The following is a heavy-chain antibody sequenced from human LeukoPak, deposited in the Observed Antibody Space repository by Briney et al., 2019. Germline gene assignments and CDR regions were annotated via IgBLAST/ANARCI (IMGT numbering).Heavy chain of an antibody. CDR2: IYYSGST. J-gene: IGHJ3*02. CDR3: ARDLSDDAFDI. D-gene: IGHD2/OR15-2a*01. Sequence: SSETLSLTCTVSGGSISSYYWSWIRQPPGKGLEWIGYIYYSGSTNYNPSLKSRVTISVDTSKNQFSLKLSSVTAADTAVYYCARDLSDDAFDIWGQGTMVTVSS. CDR1: GGSISSYY. V-gene: IGHV4-59*01.